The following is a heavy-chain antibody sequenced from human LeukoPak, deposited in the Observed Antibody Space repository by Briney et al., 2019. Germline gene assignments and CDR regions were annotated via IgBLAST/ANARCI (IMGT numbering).Heavy chain of an antibody. CDR3: VTVGYCSSTRCYTDFDY. V-gene: IGHV3-21*01. CDR2: ISDSSTYI. Sequence: PGGSLRLSCAASGFTFSSYAMNWVRQAPGKGLEWVSSISDSSTYIYYADSVKGRFTISRDNAKNSLYLQLNSLRAEDTAVYYCVTVGYCSSTRCYTDFDYWGQGTLVTVSS. D-gene: IGHD2-2*02. J-gene: IGHJ4*02. CDR1: GFTFSSYA.